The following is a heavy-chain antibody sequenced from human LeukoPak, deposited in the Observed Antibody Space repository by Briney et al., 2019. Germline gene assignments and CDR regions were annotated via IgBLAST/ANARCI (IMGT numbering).Heavy chain of an antibody. Sequence: SETLSLTCTVSGGSNYWSWIRQPPGKGLEWIGYIHYSGSPNYNPSLKSRVTISIDTSKNQFSLRLNSVTAEDTAVYYCARLDYDILTGYSLGAFDIWGQGTMVAVSS. CDR1: GGSNY. CDR2: IHYSGSP. V-gene: IGHV4-59*08. J-gene: IGHJ3*02. CDR3: ARLDYDILTGYSLGAFDI. D-gene: IGHD3-9*01.